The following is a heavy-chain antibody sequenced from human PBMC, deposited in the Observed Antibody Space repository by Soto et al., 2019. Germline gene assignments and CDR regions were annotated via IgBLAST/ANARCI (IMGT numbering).Heavy chain of an antibody. D-gene: IGHD6-19*01. J-gene: IGHJ4*02. V-gene: IGHV4-59*08. CDR3: ASLRGWYEGAFDY. Sequence: QVQLQESGPGLVKPSETLSLTCTVSGGSISSYYWSWIRQPPGKGLEWIGYIYYSGSTNYNPSLTSRVTISVDTSKNQFSLKLSSVTAADTAVYYCASLRGWYEGAFDYWGQGTLVTVSS. CDR1: GGSISSYY. CDR2: IYYSGST.